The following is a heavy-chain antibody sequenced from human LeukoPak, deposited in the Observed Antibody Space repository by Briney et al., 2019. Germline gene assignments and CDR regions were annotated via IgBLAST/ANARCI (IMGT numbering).Heavy chain of an antibody. CDR3: ARSASYLVGHDY. V-gene: IGHV5-51*01. D-gene: IGHD1-26*01. J-gene: IGHJ4*02. CDR2: ISPGDSDT. Sequence: GGSLKISCKGSGYSFTSYWIGWVRQMSGKGLEWMGLISPGDSDTRYSPSLQGHVTISADKSSSTAYLQWSSLKASDTAMYYCARSASYLVGHDYWGQGTLVTVSS. CDR1: GYSFTSYW.